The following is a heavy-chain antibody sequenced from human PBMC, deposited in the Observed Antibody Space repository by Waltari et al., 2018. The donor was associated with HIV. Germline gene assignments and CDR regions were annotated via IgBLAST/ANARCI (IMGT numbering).Heavy chain of an antibody. CDR1: GGSFSPYY. CDR3: ATRGDYGDLPKYFDL. Sequence: QVELQQGGAGLLKPSETLSLSCAVSGGSFSPYYWSWIRQPPGKGLEWMGEINNSGSINFKPSLKSRLNISLDASKKQSSLHLTSVTAADTASYYCATRGDYGDLPKYFDLWGRGTLVTASS. V-gene: IGHV4-34*02. CDR2: INNSGSI. D-gene: IGHD4-17*01. J-gene: IGHJ2*01.